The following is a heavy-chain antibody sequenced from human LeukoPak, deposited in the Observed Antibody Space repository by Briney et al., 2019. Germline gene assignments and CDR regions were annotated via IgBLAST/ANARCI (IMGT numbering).Heavy chain of an antibody. CDR3: ARKYLSGSGKPHFDY. CDR1: GYTFTSYA. D-gene: IGHD3-10*01. J-gene: IGHJ4*02. Sequence: ASVKVSCKASGYTFTSYAINWVRQATGQGLEWMGWMNPNSGNTGYAQDFQGRVTITRNTSISTAYMEVSSLRAEDTAVYYCARKYLSGSGKPHFDYWGQGTLVTVSS. CDR2: MNPNSGNT. V-gene: IGHV1-8*01.